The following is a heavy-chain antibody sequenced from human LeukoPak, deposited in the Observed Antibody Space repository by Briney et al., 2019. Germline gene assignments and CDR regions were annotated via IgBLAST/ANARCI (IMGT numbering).Heavy chain of an antibody. D-gene: IGHD2-2*01. CDR3: ARWCSNANCYVDDAFDI. CDR1: GYTFTGYY. V-gene: IGHV1-2*02. J-gene: IGHJ3*02. CDR2: INPNSGGT. Sequence: GASVKVSCKASGYTFTGYYMHWVRLAPGQGLQWMGWINPNSGGTNYAQKFQGRVTMTSDTSISTAYMELSRLRSDDTALYYCARWCSNANCYVDDAFDIWGQGTMVTVSS.